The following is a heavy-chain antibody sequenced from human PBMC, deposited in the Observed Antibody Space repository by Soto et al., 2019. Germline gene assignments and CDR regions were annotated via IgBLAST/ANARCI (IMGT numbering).Heavy chain of an antibody. J-gene: IGHJ4*02. CDR2: INAGNGNT. CDR1: GYTFTSYA. V-gene: IGHV1-3*01. CDR3: AVSYYGAGRGY. D-gene: IGHD3-10*01. Sequence: QVQLVQSGAEVKKPGASVKVSCKASGYTFTSYAMHWVRQAPGQRLEWMGWINAGNGNTKYSQKFQGRVTITRDTSVGTGYMELSSLGSEDTAVYYCAVSYYGAGRGYWGQGTMVTVSS.